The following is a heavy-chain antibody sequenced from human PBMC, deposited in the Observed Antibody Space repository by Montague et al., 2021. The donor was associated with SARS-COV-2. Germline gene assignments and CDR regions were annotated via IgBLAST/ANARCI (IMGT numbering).Heavy chain of an antibody. J-gene: IGHJ6*02. CDR3: ARTAGTDYTGYYYYAMDV. CDR1: GFSLSTSGMC. V-gene: IGHV2-70*11. Sequence: PALVKPTQTLTLTCTFSGFSLSTSGMCVSWIRQPPGKALEWPARIDWDDDKYYSTSLKTRLTISKDTSKNQVVLTMTNMDLVDTATYYCARTAGTDYTGYYYYAMDVWGQGTTVTVSS. D-gene: IGHD3-10*01. CDR2: IDWDDDK.